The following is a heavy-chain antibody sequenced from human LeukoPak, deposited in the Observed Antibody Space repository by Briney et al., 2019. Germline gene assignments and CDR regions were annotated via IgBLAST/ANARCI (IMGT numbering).Heavy chain of an antibody. CDR3: ARGLSSPGLDH. Sequence: GRSLRLSCAASGFTFSSYAMHWVRQAPGKGLEWVAVISYDGSNKYYADSVKGRFTISRDNARNSLYLQMIGLSAEDTAVYYCARGLSSPGLDHWGQGTLVTVSS. D-gene: IGHD6-6*01. V-gene: IGHV3-30-3*01. CDR2: ISYDGSNK. CDR1: GFTFSSYA. J-gene: IGHJ4*02.